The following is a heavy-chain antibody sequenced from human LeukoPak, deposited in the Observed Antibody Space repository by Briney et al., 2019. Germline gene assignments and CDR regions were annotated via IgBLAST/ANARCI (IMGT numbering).Heavy chain of an antibody. CDR2: IYSGGST. CDR3: ARTHFASSGWYEIDY. J-gene: IGHJ4*02. CDR1: GFTFSSYS. V-gene: IGHV3-66*01. D-gene: IGHD6-19*01. Sequence: GGSLRLSCAASGFTFSSYSMNWVRQAPGKGLEWVSVIYSGGSTYYADSVKGRFTISRDNSKNTLYLQMNSLRAEDTAVYYCARTHFASSGWYEIDYWGQGTLVTVSS.